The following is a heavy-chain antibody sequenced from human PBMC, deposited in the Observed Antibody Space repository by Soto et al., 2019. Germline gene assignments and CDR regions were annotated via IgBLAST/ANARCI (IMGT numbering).Heavy chain of an antibody. J-gene: IGHJ6*01. CDR2: INAGNGNT. CDR1: GYTFTSYA. CDR3: ASEFLYSSSFPPYYSYSYGMDV. V-gene: IGHV1-3*01. Sequence: ASVKVSCKASGYTFTSYAMHWVRQAPGQRLEWMGWINAGNGNTKYSQKFQGRVTITRDTSASTAYMELSSLRSEETAVYYCASEFLYSSSFPPYYSYSYGMDVRGQGATVTASS. D-gene: IGHD6-13*01.